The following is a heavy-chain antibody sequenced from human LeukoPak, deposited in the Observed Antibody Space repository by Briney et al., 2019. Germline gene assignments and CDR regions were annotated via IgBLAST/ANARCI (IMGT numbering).Heavy chain of an antibody. D-gene: IGHD1-26*01. J-gene: IGHJ4*02. V-gene: IGHV1-46*01. CDR3: ARKAGGSYRLDY. Sequence: ASVKVSCKASGYTFTYYYMHWVRQAPGQGLEWMGIINPSGGSTSYAQKFQGRVTMTRDTSTSTVYMELSSLRSEDTAVYHCARKAGGSYRLDYWGQGTLVTVSS. CDR1: GYTFTYYY. CDR2: INPSGGST.